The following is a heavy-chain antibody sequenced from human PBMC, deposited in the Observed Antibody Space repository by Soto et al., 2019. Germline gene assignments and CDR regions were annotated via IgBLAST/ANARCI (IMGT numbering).Heavy chain of an antibody. V-gene: IGHV1-2*04. CDR1: GYTFTGYY. CDR3: ARDRGYCSSTSCYGYYYYYMDV. J-gene: IGHJ6*03. D-gene: IGHD2-2*03. Sequence: ASVKVSCKASGYTFTGYYMHWVRQAPGQGLEWMGWINPNSGGTNYAQKFRGWVTMTRDTSISTAYMEMSRLRSDDTAVYYCARDRGYCSSTSCYGYYYYYMDVWGKGTTVTVSS. CDR2: INPNSGGT.